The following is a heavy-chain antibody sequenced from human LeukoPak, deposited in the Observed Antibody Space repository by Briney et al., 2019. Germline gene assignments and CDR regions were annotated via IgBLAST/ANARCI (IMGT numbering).Heavy chain of an antibody. J-gene: IGHJ4*02. Sequence: SQTLSLTCTVSGGSISSGGYYWSWIRQPAGKGLEWIGRIYTSGSTNYNPSLKSRVTMSVDTSKNQFSLKLSSVTAADTAVYYCAREEGLDYWGQGTLVTVSS. CDR2: IYTSGST. CDR1: GGSISSGGYY. V-gene: IGHV4-61*02. CDR3: AREEGLDY.